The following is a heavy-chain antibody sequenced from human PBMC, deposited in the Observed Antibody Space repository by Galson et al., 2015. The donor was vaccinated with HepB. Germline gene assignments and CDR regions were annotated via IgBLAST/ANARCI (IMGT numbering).Heavy chain of an antibody. CDR3: VRGGVVPTWWKDGFHI. CDR2: VGGNGGST. CDR1: GFTFSSYG. V-gene: IGHV3-64D*06. Sequence: SLRLSCAASGFTFSSYGMQWVRQAPGKGLEYVSAVGGNGGSTYYADSVKGRFTISRDNSKNTLYLQMSSLRAEDTAVYYCVRGGVVPTWWKDGFHIWGQGTMVTASS. D-gene: IGHD3-10*01. J-gene: IGHJ3*02.